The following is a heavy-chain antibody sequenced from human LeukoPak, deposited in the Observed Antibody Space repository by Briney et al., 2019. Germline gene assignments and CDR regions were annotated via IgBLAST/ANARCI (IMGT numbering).Heavy chain of an antibody. V-gene: IGHV3-64*01. D-gene: IGHD6-19*01. CDR3: ARDKRNSNGWYATFDY. CDR1: GFTFTNYA. Sequence: GGSLRLSCAASGFTFTNYAMHWVRQAPGKGLEIVAAINSDGDGTYYGNSVKGRFTISRDTSKNTLFLQMDSLRPDDTSVYYCARDKRNSNGWYATFDYWGQGTLVTVSS. CDR2: INSDGDGT. J-gene: IGHJ4*02.